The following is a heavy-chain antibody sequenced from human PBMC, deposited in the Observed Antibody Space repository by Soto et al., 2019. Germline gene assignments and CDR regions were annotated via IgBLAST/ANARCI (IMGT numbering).Heavy chain of an antibody. CDR2: VHSTGSF. J-gene: IGHJ4*02. V-gene: IGHV4-39*01. D-gene: IGHD6-19*01. CDR1: DDSISPFDFY. CDR3: AIRLKWLDGYFDL. Sequence: QLQLHASGPGLVTPSGTLSLTCSVSDDSISPFDFYWGWIRRPPGQGLEWVGNVHSTGSFDYNPSLNSRLTISIDTSQNQFALRLRSVTAADTAVYYCAIRLKWLDGYFDLWGQGALVTVS.